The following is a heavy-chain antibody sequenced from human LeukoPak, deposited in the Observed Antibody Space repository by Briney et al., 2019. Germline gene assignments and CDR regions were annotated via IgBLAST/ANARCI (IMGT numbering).Heavy chain of an antibody. V-gene: IGHV3-48*04. CDR1: GFTFSAYT. Sequence: GGSLRLSCSASGFTFSAYTMNWVRQAPGQGLEWVSYISSGSSSVYYADSVKGRFTISRDNAKNSLYLQMNSLRAEDTAVYYCARDGDYYDSSGYDWGQGTLVTVSS. J-gene: IGHJ4*02. CDR3: ARDGDYYDSSGYD. D-gene: IGHD3-22*01. CDR2: ISSGSSSV.